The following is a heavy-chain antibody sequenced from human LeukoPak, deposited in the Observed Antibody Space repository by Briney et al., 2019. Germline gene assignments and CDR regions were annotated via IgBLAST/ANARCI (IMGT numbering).Heavy chain of an antibody. Sequence: ASVKVSCKASGGTFTSYGISWVRQAPGQGLEWMGWISAYNGNTNYAQKFQGRVTMTRDTSISTAYMELSRLRSDDTAVYYCARGYDFWSGYYPEWGQGTLVTVSS. V-gene: IGHV1-18*01. D-gene: IGHD3-3*01. CDR3: ARGYDFWSGYYPE. CDR1: GGTFTSYG. CDR2: ISAYNGNT. J-gene: IGHJ4*02.